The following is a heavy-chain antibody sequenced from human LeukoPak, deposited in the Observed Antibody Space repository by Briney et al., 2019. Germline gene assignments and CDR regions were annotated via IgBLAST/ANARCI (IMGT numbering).Heavy chain of an antibody. J-gene: IGHJ4*02. CDR3: ARGPDTYCGGDCRAAQFDY. Sequence: ASVKVSCKASGYTFTSYYMHLVRQAPGQGLEWMGIINPSGGSTSYAQKFQGRVTMTRDTSTSTVYMELSSLRSEDTAVYYCARGPDTYCGGDCRAAQFDYWGQGTLVTVSS. CDR1: GYTFTSYY. V-gene: IGHV1-46*01. CDR2: INPSGGST. D-gene: IGHD2-21*02.